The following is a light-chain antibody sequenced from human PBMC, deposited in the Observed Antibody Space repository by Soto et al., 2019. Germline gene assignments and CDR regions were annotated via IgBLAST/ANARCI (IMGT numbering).Light chain of an antibody. CDR3: QQYYSYPGT. V-gene: IGKV1-8*01. CDR2: AAS. Sequence: AIRMTQSPSSFSASTGDRVTITCRASQGISSYLAWYQQKPGKAPKLLIYAASTLQSGVPSRFSGSGSGTDFTLTSSCLQSEDWATYYCQQYYSYPGTFGQGTKVEIK. CDR1: QGISSY. J-gene: IGKJ1*01.